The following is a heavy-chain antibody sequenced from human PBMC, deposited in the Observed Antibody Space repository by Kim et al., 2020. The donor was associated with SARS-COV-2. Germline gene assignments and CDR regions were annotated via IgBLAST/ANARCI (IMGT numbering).Heavy chain of an antibody. Sequence: QELQGRVTMTRETSISTAYMELSRLRSDDTAVYYCARAYSSSSRKGDFDYWGQGTLVTVSS. CDR3: ARAYSSSSRKGDFDY. V-gene: IGHV1-2*02. D-gene: IGHD6-6*01. J-gene: IGHJ4*02.